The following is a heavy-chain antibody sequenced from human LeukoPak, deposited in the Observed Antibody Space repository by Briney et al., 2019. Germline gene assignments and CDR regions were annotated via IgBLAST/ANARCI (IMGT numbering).Heavy chain of an antibody. CDR3: AKPKLLHAFDF. CDR1: GFTFSSQA. CDR2: INGDGGNT. Sequence: PGGSLRLSCAASGFTFSSQAVNWVRQSPGKGLEWVSAINGDGGNTYYAGSVRGRFTISRDNSKNTLYLQMNSLRVDDTAVYYCAKPKLLHAFDFWGQGTMVSVSS. J-gene: IGHJ3*01. V-gene: IGHV3-23*01. D-gene: IGHD2-21*02.